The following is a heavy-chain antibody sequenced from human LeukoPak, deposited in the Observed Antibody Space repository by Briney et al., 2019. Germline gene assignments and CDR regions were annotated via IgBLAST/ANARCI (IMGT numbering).Heavy chain of an antibody. CDR1: GFTVSSNY. D-gene: IGHD3-22*01. J-gene: IGHJ4*02. V-gene: IGHV3-53*01. Sequence: GGSLRLSCAASGFTVSSNYMSWVRQAPGKGLEWVSVIYSGGSTYYADSVKGRFTISRDNSKNTLYLQTNSLRAEDTAVYYCARSNYYDSSAPFDYWGQGTLVTVSS. CDR3: ARSNYYDSSAPFDY. CDR2: IYSGGST.